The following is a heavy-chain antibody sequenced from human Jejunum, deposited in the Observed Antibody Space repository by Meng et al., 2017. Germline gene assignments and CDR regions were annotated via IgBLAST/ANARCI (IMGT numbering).Heavy chain of an antibody. Sequence: QLQVQGSGPGLGKPSENPSLTCTVSGGSISSSSYYWGWIRQPPGKGLEWIGTMYYHGSTYYNPSLKSRVTISVDTSKNQFSLKLSSVTAADTAVYYCARPHTSAWGQGTLVTVSS. CDR3: ARPHTSA. CDR1: GGSISSSSYY. V-gene: IGHV4-39*01. CDR2: MYYHGST. J-gene: IGHJ5*02. D-gene: IGHD2-21*01.